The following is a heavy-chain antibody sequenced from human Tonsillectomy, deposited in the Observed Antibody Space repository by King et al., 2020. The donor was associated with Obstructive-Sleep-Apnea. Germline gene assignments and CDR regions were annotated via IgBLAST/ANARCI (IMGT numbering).Heavy chain of an antibody. J-gene: IGHJ6*02. CDR2: IDPTDSYT. V-gene: IGHV5-10-1*01. Sequence: VQLVQSGAEVKKPGESLRISCQVSGYRFTTYWITWVRQVPGRGLEWMGRIDPTDSYTDYSPSFRGHVATSVDKSITTAYLQWSSLKASDTAIYYCARQNYYDRDGRVYGMDVWGQGTTVTVFS. D-gene: IGHD3-22*01. CDR1: GYRFTTYW. CDR3: ARQNYYDRDGRVYGMDV.